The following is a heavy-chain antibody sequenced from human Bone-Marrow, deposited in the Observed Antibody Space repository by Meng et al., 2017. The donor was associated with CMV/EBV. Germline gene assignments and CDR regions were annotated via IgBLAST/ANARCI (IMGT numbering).Heavy chain of an antibody. V-gene: IGHV3-7*01. CDR3: ARERWQNKRGFFDY. D-gene: IGHD2-15*01. CDR1: GFTFGNYW. Sequence: GESLKISCAASGFTFGNYWMTWVRQAPGQGLEWVADINQDGSERYSVDSVRGRFTISRDNAKNSLYLQMNSLRAEDTAVYYCARERWQNKRGFFDYWGQGTLVTVSS. J-gene: IGHJ4*02. CDR2: INQDGSER.